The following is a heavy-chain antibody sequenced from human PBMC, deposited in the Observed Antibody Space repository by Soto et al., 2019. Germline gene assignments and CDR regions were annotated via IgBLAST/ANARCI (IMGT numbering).Heavy chain of an antibody. CDR1: GFTFSSYA. CDR3: AKDPTPIAAAGVFSDY. J-gene: IGHJ4*02. Sequence: EVQLLESGGGLVQPGGSLRLSCAASGFTFSSYAMSWVRQAPGKGLEWVSAISGSGGSTYYADSVKGRFTISRDNSKNPLYLQMNSRRAEDTAVYYCAKDPTPIAAAGVFSDYWGQGPLVTVSS. D-gene: IGHD6-13*01. V-gene: IGHV3-23*01. CDR2: ISGSGGST.